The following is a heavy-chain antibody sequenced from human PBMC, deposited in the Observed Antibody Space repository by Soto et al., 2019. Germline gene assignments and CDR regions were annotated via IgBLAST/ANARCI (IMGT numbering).Heavy chain of an antibody. CDR2: IWYDGSNK. V-gene: IGHV3-33*01. J-gene: IGHJ4*02. D-gene: IGHD2-15*01. CDR1: GFTFSSYG. Sequence: GGSLRLSCAASGFTFSSYGMHWVRQAPGKGLEWVAVIWYDGSNKYYADSVKGRFTISRDNSKNTLYLQMNSLRAEDTAVYYCARDRRAYCSGGSCYPPLAYWGQGTLVTVSS. CDR3: ARDRRAYCSGGSCYPPLAY.